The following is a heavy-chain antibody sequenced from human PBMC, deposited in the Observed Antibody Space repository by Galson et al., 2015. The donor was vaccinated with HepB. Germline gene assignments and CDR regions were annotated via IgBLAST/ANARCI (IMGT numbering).Heavy chain of an antibody. CDR3: AKGSRTSSYYSANDC. Sequence: SLRLSCAASGFTFSTYALSWVRQAPGKGLEWVSTISGSDNKTFYADSVKGRFTISRDNSKNMLYVEMNSLRVEDTAVYYCAKGSRTSSYYSANDCWGQGTLVTVSS. V-gene: IGHV3-23*01. J-gene: IGHJ4*02. CDR1: GFTFSTYA. CDR2: ISGSDNKT. D-gene: IGHD3-10*01.